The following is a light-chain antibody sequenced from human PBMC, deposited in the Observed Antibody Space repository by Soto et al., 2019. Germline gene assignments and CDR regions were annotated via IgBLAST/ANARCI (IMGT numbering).Light chain of an antibody. J-gene: IGKJ1*01. CDR2: DVS. Sequence: EIVLTQSPGTLSLSPGERATLSCRSSHSVSSNYLAWYQQKPGQAPRLLIYDVSSRATGIPDRFSGSGSGTDFALTNSRLEPVDVAVYYCQRYRISATCGQGTKVQIK. CDR1: HSVSSNY. CDR3: QRYRISAT. V-gene: IGKV3-20*01.